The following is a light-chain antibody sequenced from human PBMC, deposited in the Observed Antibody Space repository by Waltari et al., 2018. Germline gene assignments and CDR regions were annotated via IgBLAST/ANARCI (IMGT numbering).Light chain of an antibody. CDR1: SGPVSTTSH. J-gene: IGLJ3*02. CDR3: LIYMGSGIWV. Sequence: QTVVTQEPSLSVSPGGTVTLTCALSSGPVSTTSHVSWYQQTPGQAPRTLVYKASARSSGVPDRFSGSILGNKAALTITGAQAEDDSDYYCLIYMGSGIWVFGGGTKLTVL. CDR2: KAS. V-gene: IGLV8-61*01.